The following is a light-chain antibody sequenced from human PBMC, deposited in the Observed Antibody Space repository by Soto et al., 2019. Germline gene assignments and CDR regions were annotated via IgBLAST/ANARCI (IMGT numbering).Light chain of an antibody. V-gene: IGKV4-1*01. CDR1: QTILYSSNNRNY. CDR2: WAS. CDR3: QQYYSTWWT. Sequence: DIVMTQSPASLAVSLGERATINCKSSQTILYSSNNRNYLAWYQLKPGQPPKLLIYWASTRESGVPDRFSGSGSGTDFTLTISSLQAEDVAVYYCQQYYSTWWTFGQGTKVEIK. J-gene: IGKJ1*01.